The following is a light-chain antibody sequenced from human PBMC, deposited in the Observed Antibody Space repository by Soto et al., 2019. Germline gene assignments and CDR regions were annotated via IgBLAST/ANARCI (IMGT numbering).Light chain of an antibody. CDR1: QSISSY. CDR3: QQSYSTPPNT. Sequence: DIPMTQSPSSLSASVGDRVTITCRASQSISSYLNWYQQKPGKAPKLLIYAASSLQSGVPSRFSGSGSGTDFTLTISSLQPEDFATYYCQQSYSTPPNTFGQGTKLVIK. V-gene: IGKV1-39*01. CDR2: AAS. J-gene: IGKJ2*01.